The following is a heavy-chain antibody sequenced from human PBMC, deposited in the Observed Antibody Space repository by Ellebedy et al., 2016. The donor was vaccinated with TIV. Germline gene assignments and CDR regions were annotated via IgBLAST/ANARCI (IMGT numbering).Heavy chain of an antibody. V-gene: IGHV3-49*04. CDR1: GFTFGDYA. Sequence: PGGSLRLSCTASGFTFGDYAMSWVRQAPGKGLEWVGFIRSKAYGGTTEYAASVKGRFTISRDDSKSIAYLQMNSLKTENTAVYYCTRAYSSTRWIYYFDYWGQGTLVTVSS. CDR2: IRSKAYGGTT. J-gene: IGHJ4*02. CDR3: TRAYSSTRWIYYFDY. D-gene: IGHD6-13*01.